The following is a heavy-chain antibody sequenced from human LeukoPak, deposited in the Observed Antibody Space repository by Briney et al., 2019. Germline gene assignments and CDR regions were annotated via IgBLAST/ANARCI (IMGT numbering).Heavy chain of an antibody. D-gene: IGHD3-10*01. CDR3: AKDIGRPKWFGELLYAFDI. CDR1: GFTFGDYA. V-gene: IGHV3-9*01. CDR2: ISWNSGSI. Sequence: PGGSLRLSCAASGFTFGDYAMHWVRHAPGKGLEWVSGISWNSGSIGYADSVKGRFTISRDNAKNSLYLQMNSLRAEDTALYYCAKDIGRPKWFGELLYAFDIWGQGTMVTVSS. J-gene: IGHJ3*02.